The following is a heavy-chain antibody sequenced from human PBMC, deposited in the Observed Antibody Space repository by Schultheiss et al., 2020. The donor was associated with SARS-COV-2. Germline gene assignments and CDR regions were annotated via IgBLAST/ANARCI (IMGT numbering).Heavy chain of an antibody. CDR2: ISYDGSNK. D-gene: IGHD3-10*01. Sequence: SLKISCAASGFTFSSYGMHWVRQAPGKGLEWVAVISYDGSNKYYADSVKGRFTISRDNAKNSLYLQMNSLRAEDTAVYYCARVGLDYYGSGTKVDYWGQGTLVTVSS. J-gene: IGHJ4*02. CDR3: ARVGLDYYGSGTKVDY. V-gene: IGHV3-33*05. CDR1: GFTFSSYG.